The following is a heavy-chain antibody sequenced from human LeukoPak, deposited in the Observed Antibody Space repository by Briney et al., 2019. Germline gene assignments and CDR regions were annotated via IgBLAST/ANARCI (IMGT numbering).Heavy chain of an antibody. CDR1: GGSVSSGSYY. Sequence: SETLSLTCTVSGGSVSSGSYYWSWIRQPPGKGLEWIGYIYYSGSTNYNPSLKSRVTISVDTSKNQFSLKLSSVTAADTAVYYCARERSSGWFYDYWGQGTLVTVSS. V-gene: IGHV4-61*01. D-gene: IGHD6-19*01. CDR3: ARERSSGWFYDY. J-gene: IGHJ4*02. CDR2: IYYSGST.